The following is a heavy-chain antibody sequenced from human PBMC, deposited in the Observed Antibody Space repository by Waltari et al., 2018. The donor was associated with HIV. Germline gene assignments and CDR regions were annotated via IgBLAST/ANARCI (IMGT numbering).Heavy chain of an antibody. V-gene: IGHV1-69*01. Sequence: QVQLVQSGAELKKPGSSVKVSCRASGGIFSRNGRTWVRQAPGQGLEWMGGFIPIFGTPNDAQKFQGRVTITADESTGTAYMELRSLRSEDTAVYYCARRFTWNKSYYYYGLAVWGQGTTVTVSS. CDR2: FIPIFGTP. D-gene: IGHD3-10*01. CDR1: GGIFSRNG. CDR3: ARRFTWNKSYYYYGLAV. J-gene: IGHJ6*02.